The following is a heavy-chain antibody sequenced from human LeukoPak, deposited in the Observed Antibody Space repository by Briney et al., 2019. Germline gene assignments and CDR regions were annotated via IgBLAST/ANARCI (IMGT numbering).Heavy chain of an antibody. Sequence: ASVKVSCKASGYTFTRYDINWVRQAPGQGLEWMGWMNPNSGNTGYAQKFQGRVTMTRNTSISTAYMELSSLRSEDTAVYYCARGLGGYQPLYWFDPWGQGTLVTVSS. CDR3: ARGLGGYQPLYWFDP. D-gene: IGHD5-12*01. CDR1: GYTFTRYD. J-gene: IGHJ5*02. CDR2: MNPNSGNT. V-gene: IGHV1-8*01.